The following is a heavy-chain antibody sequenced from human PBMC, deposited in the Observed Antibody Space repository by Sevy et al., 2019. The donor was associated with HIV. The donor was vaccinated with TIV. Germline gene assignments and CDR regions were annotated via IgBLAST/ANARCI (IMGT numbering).Heavy chain of an antibody. CDR2: ISAYNGNT. CDR1: GYTFTNYG. D-gene: IGHD6-19*01. J-gene: IGHJ4*02. V-gene: IGHV1-18*01. CDR3: ARDQEYSSVWHLDY. Sequence: ASVKVSCKASGYTFTNYGISWVRQAPGQGLEWMGWISAYNGNTKYAQKLQGRVTITTDTSTSTVDMELRSLRSDDTAVYYCARDQEYSSVWHLDYWGQGTLVTVSS.